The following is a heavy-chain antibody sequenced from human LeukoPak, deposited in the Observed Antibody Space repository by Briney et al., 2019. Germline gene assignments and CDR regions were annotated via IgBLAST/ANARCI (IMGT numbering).Heavy chain of an antibody. V-gene: IGHV1-2*02. CDR3: ARDGEYGTGSYYRGCFDY. Sequence: ASVKVSCKASGYTFTAFYIHWVRQAPGQGLEWMGWIHPRSGETNYAYKFRGRVTMTRDTSISTAYMDLGSLGSDDTAVYYCARDGEYGTGSYYRGCFDYWGQGILVTVSS. D-gene: IGHD3-10*01. CDR2: IHPRSGET. J-gene: IGHJ4*02. CDR1: GYTFTAFY.